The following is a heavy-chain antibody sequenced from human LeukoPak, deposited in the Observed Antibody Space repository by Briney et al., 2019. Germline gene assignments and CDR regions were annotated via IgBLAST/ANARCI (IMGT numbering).Heavy chain of an antibody. Sequence: PGGSLRLSCAASGFTVSSNFMSWVRQAPGKGLEWVSVLYSGGSTYYADSVKGRFTISRDDSKNTLYLQMDSLRVEDTAVYYCARREGWYYFDYWGQGTLVTVSS. J-gene: IGHJ4*02. CDR1: GFTVSSNF. CDR2: LYSGGST. CDR3: ARREGWYYFDY. D-gene: IGHD6-19*01. V-gene: IGHV3-66*04.